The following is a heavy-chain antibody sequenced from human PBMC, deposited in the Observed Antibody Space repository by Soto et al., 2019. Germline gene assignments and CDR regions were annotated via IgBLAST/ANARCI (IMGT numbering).Heavy chain of an antibody. D-gene: IGHD2-21*01. V-gene: IGHV3-33*01. CDR2: IWYDGSNK. CDR1: GFTFSSYG. CDR3: ARVVVIGGGHHSYGMDV. J-gene: IGHJ6*02. Sequence: LRLSCAASGFTFSSYGMHWVRQAPGKGLEWVAVIWYDGSNKYYADSVKGRFTISRDNSKNTLYLQMNSLRAEDTAVYYCARVVVIGGGHHSYGMDVWGQGTTVTLSS.